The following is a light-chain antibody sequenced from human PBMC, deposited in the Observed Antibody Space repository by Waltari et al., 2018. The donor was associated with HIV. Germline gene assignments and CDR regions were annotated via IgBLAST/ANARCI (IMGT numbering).Light chain of an antibody. CDR2: EGN. CDR3: SLYTGTTNVL. V-gene: IGLV2-18*01. J-gene: IGLJ2*01. CDR1: SSDVGSYNR. Sequence: QSALTQPPSVSGSPGQSVSISCTGSSSDVGSYNRVSWYQQPPGTAPKLIFYEGNHRPAGVPDRFAGSQCGNTASLTISGLQAEDEADYYCSLYTGTTNVLFGGGTKLTVL.